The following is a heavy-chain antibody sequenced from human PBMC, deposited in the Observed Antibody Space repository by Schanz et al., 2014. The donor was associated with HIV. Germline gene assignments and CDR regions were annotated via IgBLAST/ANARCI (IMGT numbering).Heavy chain of an antibody. CDR2: IYYSGNT. Sequence: QVQLQESGPGLVKPSQTLSLTCTVSGDSISGGGYYWSWIRQHPGKGLEWIGYIYYSGNTYYNPSLKSRVTMSVDTSKNQFSLHLNSVTPEDTAVYYCAREWGCSGGRCSAFDYWGQGTLVTVSS. CDR1: GDSISGGGYY. CDR3: AREWGCSGGRCSAFDY. J-gene: IGHJ4*02. V-gene: IGHV4-31*03. D-gene: IGHD2-15*01.